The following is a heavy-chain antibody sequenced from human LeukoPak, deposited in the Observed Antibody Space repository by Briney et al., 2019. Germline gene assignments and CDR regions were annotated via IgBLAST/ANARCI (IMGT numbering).Heavy chain of an antibody. Sequence: GGSLRLSGTASGFTFSSYWMNWVRQVPGKELEWVAIIKSDGTEEHYLDSVKGRFTISRDNANNLLFLQMNNLRAEDTAVYYCAGGGGYLIDYWGQGTLVTVSS. CDR2: IKSDGTEE. CDR3: AGGGGYLIDY. J-gene: IGHJ4*02. D-gene: IGHD3-22*01. CDR1: GFTFSSYW. V-gene: IGHV3-7*01.